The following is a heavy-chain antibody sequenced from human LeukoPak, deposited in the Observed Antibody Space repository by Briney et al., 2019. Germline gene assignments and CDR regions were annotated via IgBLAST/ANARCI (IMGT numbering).Heavy chain of an antibody. CDR2: IYYSGST. V-gene: IGHV4-59*01. CDR1: GGSISSYY. J-gene: IGHJ4*02. CDR3: ARGSLNERGRAFDY. D-gene: IGHD3-16*01. Sequence: KPSETLSLTCTVSGGSISSYYWSWIRQPPGKGLEWIGYIYYSGSTNYNPSLKSRVTISVDTSKNQFSLKLSSVTAADTAVYYCARGSLNERGRAFDYWGQGALVTVSS.